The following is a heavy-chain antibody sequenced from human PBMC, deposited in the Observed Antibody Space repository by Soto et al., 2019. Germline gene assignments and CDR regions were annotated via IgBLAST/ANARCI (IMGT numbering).Heavy chain of an antibody. V-gene: IGHV3-23*01. CDR1: GFTLSNFA. J-gene: IGHJ4*01. Sequence: QPGGSLRLSCAASGFTLSNFAMSWVRQAPGKGLEWVSVVSGAGITTKYAASVKGRFTVSRDNSKNTLSLQLASLRVEDTGIYYCVKGRLRGLANGNFDYWGHGTLVTV. D-gene: IGHD4-17*01. CDR3: VKGRLRGLANGNFDY. CDR2: VSGAGITT.